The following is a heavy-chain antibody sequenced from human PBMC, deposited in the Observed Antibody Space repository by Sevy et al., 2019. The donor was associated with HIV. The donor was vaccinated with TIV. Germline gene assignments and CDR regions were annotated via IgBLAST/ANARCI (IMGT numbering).Heavy chain of an antibody. J-gene: IGHJ4*02. D-gene: IGHD3-3*01. CDR1: GFTFGDYA. V-gene: IGHV3-49*03. CDR3: TRDLYYDFWSGYYPRAYFDY. Sequence: GGSLRLSCTASGFTFGDYAMSWFRQAPGKGLEWVGFIRSKAYGGTTEYAAPVKGRFTISRDDSKSIAYLQMNSLKTEDTAVYYCTRDLYYDFWSGYYPRAYFDYWGQGTLVTVSS. CDR2: IRSKAYGGTT.